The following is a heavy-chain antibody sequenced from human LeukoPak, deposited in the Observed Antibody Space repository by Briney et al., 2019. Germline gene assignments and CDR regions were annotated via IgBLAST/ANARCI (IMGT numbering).Heavy chain of an antibody. V-gene: IGHV3-30*04. CDR1: GFTFSTYT. CDR2: ILYDGSIK. Sequence: SLRLSCAASGFTFSTYTMHWVRQAPGKGLEWVAVILYDGSIKQYAESVKGRFTISRDNSKNTLDLQMNSLGVEDTAVYHCARIRTAYCGTTKCREFDHWGPGTLVAVSS. D-gene: IGHD2-21*01. J-gene: IGHJ4*02. CDR3: ARIRTAYCGTTKCREFDH.